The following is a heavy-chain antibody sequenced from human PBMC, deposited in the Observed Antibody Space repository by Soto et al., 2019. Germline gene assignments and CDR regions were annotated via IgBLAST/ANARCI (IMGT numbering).Heavy chain of an antibody. CDR2: MNPNSGNT. J-gene: IGHJ5*02. CDR1: GYTFTSYD. Sequence: QVQLVQSGAEVKKPGASVKVSCKASGYTFTSYDINWVRQATGQGLEWMGWMNPNSGNTGYAQKFQARVTMTRNTSISTAYRELRSLRSDDTAVYYCERRGVRARAFGPFDPWGHGTLVPVSS. CDR3: ERRGVRARAFGPFDP. D-gene: IGHD3-10*01. V-gene: IGHV1-8*01.